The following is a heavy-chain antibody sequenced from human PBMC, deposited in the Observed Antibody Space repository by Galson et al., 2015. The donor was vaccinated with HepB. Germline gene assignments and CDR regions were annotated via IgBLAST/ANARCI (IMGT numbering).Heavy chain of an antibody. D-gene: IGHD6-6*01. Sequence: SVKVSCKASGYIFTTNGISWVRQASGQGLEWLGWISINSGNTNYVERLQGRVTMTRDTSTSTAYMELRRLTSDDTAVYYCARDRSHSLDYWGQGTLVTVSS. CDR2: ISINSGNT. CDR3: ARDRSHSLDY. J-gene: IGHJ4*02. V-gene: IGHV1-18*04. CDR1: GYIFTTNG.